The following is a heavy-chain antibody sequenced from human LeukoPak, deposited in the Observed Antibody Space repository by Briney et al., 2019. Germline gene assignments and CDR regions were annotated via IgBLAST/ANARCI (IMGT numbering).Heavy chain of an antibody. CDR2: ISSDGAGT. CDR3: VRDCGGDCLYGMDV. V-gene: IGHV3-64*02. CDR1: GFTFSTFA. J-gene: IGHJ6*02. Sequence: GGSLRLSCAASGFTFSTFALHWVRQAPGKGLEYVSGISSDGAGTFYADSVKGRFTISRDNTKNTLFLQMGSLRAEDKAVYYCVRDCGGDCLYGMDVWGQGTTVTVSS. D-gene: IGHD2-21*02.